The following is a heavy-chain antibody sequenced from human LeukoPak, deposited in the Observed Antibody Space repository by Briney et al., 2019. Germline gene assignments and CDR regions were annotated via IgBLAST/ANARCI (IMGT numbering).Heavy chain of an antibody. Sequence: PGRSLRLFCAASGFTFSSYGMHWVRQAPGKGLEWVAVIWYDGSNKYYADSVKGRFTISRDNSKNTLYLQMNSLRAEDTAVYYCAKTATKGYQLLYYYYMDVWGKGTTVTVSS. CDR2: IWYDGSNK. CDR3: AKTATKGYQLLYYYYMDV. CDR1: GFTFSSYG. D-gene: IGHD2-2*01. V-gene: IGHV3-33*06. J-gene: IGHJ6*03.